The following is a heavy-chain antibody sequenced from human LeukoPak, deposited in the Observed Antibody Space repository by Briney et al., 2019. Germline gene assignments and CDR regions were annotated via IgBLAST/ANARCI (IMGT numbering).Heavy chain of an antibody. J-gene: IGHJ5*02. CDR2: ISGSGGST. V-gene: IGHV3-23*01. Sequence: GESLRLSCAASGFTFSSYAMSWVRQAPGKGLEWVSAISGSGGSTYYADSVKGRFTISRDNSKNTLYLQMNSLRAEDTAVYYCAPRSDIVVVPATWGQGTLVTVSS. CDR1: GFTFSSYA. CDR3: APRSDIVVVPAT. D-gene: IGHD2-2*01.